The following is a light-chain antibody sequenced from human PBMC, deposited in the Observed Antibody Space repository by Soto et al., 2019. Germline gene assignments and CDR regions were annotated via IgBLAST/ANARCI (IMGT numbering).Light chain of an antibody. CDR1: QMIYTW. J-gene: IGKJ1*01. CDR2: EAS. Sequence: DIQMTQSPSTLSASVGDRVTITCRASQMIYTWLAWYQQRPGKAPKLLIYEASSLDVGVPSRFSGSGSGTEFTLTISSLQPDDCATYYLQQYHTFWTFGQGTKVDMK. CDR3: QQYHTFWT. V-gene: IGKV1-5*03.